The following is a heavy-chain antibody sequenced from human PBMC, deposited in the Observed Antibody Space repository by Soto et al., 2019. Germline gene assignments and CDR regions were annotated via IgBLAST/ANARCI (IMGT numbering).Heavy chain of an antibody. Sequence: GGSLRLSCAASGFTFSTYALSWVRQAPGKGLEWVSAISANGQGIYYADSVRGRFTISRDNSKNTIFLHMDSLRAEDTAVYYCAKDRNYPRDQFHYWGQGTLVTV. V-gene: IGHV3-23*01. J-gene: IGHJ4*02. CDR2: ISANGQGI. D-gene: IGHD1-7*01. CDR3: AKDRNYPRDQFHY. CDR1: GFTFSTYA.